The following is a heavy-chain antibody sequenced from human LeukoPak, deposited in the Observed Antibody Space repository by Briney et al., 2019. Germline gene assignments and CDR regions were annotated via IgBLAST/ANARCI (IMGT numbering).Heavy chain of an antibody. CDR1: GGTFSSYA. CDR3: ARDPWQQLVVGYYYYGMDV. V-gene: IGHV1-69*04. Sequence: ASVKVSCKASGGTFSSYAISWVRQAPGQGLEWMGTIIPILDIANYAQKFQGRVTITADKSTSTAYMELSSLRSEDTAVYYCARDPWQQLVVGYYYYGMDVWGQGTTVTVPS. CDR2: IIPILDIA. D-gene: IGHD6-13*01. J-gene: IGHJ6*02.